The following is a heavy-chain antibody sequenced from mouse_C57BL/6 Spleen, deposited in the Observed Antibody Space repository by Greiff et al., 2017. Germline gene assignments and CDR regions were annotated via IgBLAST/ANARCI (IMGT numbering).Heavy chain of an antibody. Sequence: VKLQQSGPGLVAPSQSLSITCTVSGFSLTSYAISWVRQPPGKGLEWLGVIWTGGGTNYNSALKSRLSISKDNSKSQVFLKMNSLQTDDTARYYCAIYDYRAMDYWGQGTSVTVSS. CDR2: IWTGGGT. V-gene: IGHV2-9-1*01. D-gene: IGHD2-4*01. CDR1: GFSLTSYA. J-gene: IGHJ4*01. CDR3: AIYDYRAMDY.